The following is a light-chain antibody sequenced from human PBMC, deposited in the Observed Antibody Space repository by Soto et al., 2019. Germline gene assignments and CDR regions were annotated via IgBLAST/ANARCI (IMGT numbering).Light chain of an antibody. Sequence: DIQMTQSPSSLSASLGDRVTITCRASQTITNYLNWYQQQSGKAPKLLIYATDTLESGVPSRFSGRGSGTDFTLTISSLQPEDFATYFCQQADSFPLTFGGGTKVDI. CDR3: QQADSFPLT. J-gene: IGKJ4*01. CDR1: QTITNY. V-gene: IGKV1-39*01. CDR2: ATD.